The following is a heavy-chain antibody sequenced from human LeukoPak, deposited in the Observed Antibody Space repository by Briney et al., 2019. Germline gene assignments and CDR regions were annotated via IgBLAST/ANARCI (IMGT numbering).Heavy chain of an antibody. Sequence: GGTLRLSRASSVLTHSSYAMSCGPGGRGKRLEWGSSVSGSGTSKCYTKTVKSQFTITRDNARNLLLLQMTNLRVEDTAVFYCPKRRQYFGSGDYYRDTWGQGTLVTVSS. V-gene: IGHV3-23*01. CDR2: VSGSGTSK. CDR1: VLTHSSYA. D-gene: IGHD3-10*01. CDR3: PKRRQYFGSGDYYRDT. J-gene: IGHJ5*02.